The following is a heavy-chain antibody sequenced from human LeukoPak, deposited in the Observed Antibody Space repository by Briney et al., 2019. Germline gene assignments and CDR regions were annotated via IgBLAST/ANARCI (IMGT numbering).Heavy chain of an antibody. CDR1: GGSFSGYY. CDR3: ARDYASTSLEMATILNWFDP. D-gene: IGHD5-24*01. Sequence: SETLSLTCAVYGGSFSGYYWSWIRQPPGKGLEWIGEINHSGSTNYNPSLKSRVTISVDTSKNQFSLKLSSVTAADTAVYYCARDYASTSLEMATILNWFDPWGQGTLVTVSS. CDR2: INHSGST. J-gene: IGHJ5*02. V-gene: IGHV4-34*01.